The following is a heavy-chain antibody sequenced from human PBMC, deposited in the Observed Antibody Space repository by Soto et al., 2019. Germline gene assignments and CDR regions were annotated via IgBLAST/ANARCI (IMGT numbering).Heavy chain of an antibody. CDR1: GFTFSSYA. CDR3: AKGYCSSTSCPPDPYYYYYYMDV. J-gene: IGHJ6*03. D-gene: IGHD2-2*01. CDR2: ISGSGGST. Sequence: EVQLLESGGGLVQPGGSLRLSCAASGFTFSSYAMSWVRQAPGKGLGWGSAISGSGGSTYYADSVKGRFTISRDNSKNTLYLQMNSLRAEDTAVYYCAKGYCSSTSCPPDPYYYYYYMDVWGKGTTVTVSS. V-gene: IGHV3-23*01.